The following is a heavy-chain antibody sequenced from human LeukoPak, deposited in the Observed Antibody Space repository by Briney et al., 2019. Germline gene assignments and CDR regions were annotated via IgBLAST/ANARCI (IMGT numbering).Heavy chain of an antibody. CDR2: IKQDGSEK. CDR1: GFTFSSYW. CDR3: ARDFKDSSGWSLRVVDV. J-gene: IGHJ6*02. V-gene: IGHV3-7*01. D-gene: IGHD6-19*01. Sequence: PGGSLRLSCAASGFTFSSYWMNWVRQAPGKGLEWVANIKQDGSEKYYVDSVQGRFTISRDNSKNSLYLQLDSLRAEDTAVYYCARDFKDSSGWSLRVVDVWGQGTTVTVSS.